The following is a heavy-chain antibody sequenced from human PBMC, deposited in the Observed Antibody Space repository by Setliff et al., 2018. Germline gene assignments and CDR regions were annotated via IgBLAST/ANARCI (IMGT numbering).Heavy chain of an antibody. J-gene: IGHJ4*02. D-gene: IGHD3-16*01. CDR2: ISSGGTKI. CDR1: GFAFSKYG. CDR3: ARSINGYQQRYDF. Sequence: GESLKISCAASGFAFSKYGMSWVRQAPGKGLEWVAGISSGGTKIYYADSVEGRFTISRDNGKNSLFLQMNSVRAEDTAVYYCARSINGYQQRYDFWGQGALVTVSS. V-gene: IGHV3-48*03.